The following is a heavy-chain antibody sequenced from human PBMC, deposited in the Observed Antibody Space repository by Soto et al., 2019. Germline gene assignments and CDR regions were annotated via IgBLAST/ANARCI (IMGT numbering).Heavy chain of an antibody. CDR1: GGSFSGYY. Sequence: PSETLSLTCAVYGGSFSGYYWSWIRQPPRKGLEWIGDINHSGSTNYNPSLKSRVTISVDTSKNQFSLKLSSVTAADTAVYYCARVWGLDYIDSWGQGTRVTVSS. J-gene: IGHJ4*02. CDR2: INHSGST. D-gene: IGHD7-27*01. CDR3: ARVWGLDYIDS. V-gene: IGHV4-34*01.